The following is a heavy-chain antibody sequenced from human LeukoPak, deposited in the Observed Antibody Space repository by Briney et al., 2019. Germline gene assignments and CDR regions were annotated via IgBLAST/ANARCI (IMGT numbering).Heavy chain of an antibody. V-gene: IGHV1-58*01. CDR3: ARARRGFYDSCGLFDY. CDR1: GFTFTSSA. J-gene: IGHJ4*02. D-gene: IGHD3-22*01. CDR2: IVVGSGNT. Sequence: SVKVSCKASGFTFTSSAVQWVRQARGQRLEWIGWIVVGSGNTNYAQKSQGRVTITADESTSTAYMELSSLRSEDTAVYYCARARRGFYDSCGLFDYWGQGTLVTVSS.